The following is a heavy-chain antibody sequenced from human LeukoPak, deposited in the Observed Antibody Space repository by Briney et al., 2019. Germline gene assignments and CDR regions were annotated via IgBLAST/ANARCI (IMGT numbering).Heavy chain of an antibody. CDR3: ARRSPNYDILTGYYLFDY. D-gene: IGHD3-9*01. V-gene: IGHV4-39*01. Sequence: SETLSLTCTVSGGSISSSSYYWGWIRQPPGKGLEWIGSIYYSGSTYYNPSLKSRVTIFVDTSKNQFSLKLSSVAAADTAVYYCARRSPNYDILTGYYLFDYWGQGTLVTVSS. CDR2: IYYSGST. J-gene: IGHJ4*02. CDR1: GGSISSSSYY.